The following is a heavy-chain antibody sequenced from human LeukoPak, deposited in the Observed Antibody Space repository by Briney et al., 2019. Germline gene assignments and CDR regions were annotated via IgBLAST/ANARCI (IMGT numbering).Heavy chain of an antibody. D-gene: IGHD2-2*01. CDR2: IKQDGSEK. CDR3: ARAPDIVVVPAYFDY. CDR1: GSTFSSYW. J-gene: IGHJ4*02. V-gene: IGHV3-7*01. Sequence: GGSLKLSCAASGSTFSSYWMSWVRQAPGKGLEWVANIKQDGSEKYYVDSVKGRFTISRDNAKNSLYLQMNSLRAEDTAVYYCARAPDIVVVPAYFDYWGQGTLVTVSS.